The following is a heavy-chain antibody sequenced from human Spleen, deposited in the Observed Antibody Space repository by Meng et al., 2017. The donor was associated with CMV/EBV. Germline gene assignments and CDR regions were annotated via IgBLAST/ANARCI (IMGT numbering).Heavy chain of an antibody. D-gene: IGHD6-19*01. Sequence: GESLKISCAASGFTFSSYAMHWVRQAPGKGLEWVAVISYDGSNKYYADSVKGRFTISRDNSKNTLYLQMNSLKTEDTAVYYCTTGAVAGGTYYYYGMDVWGQGTTVTVSS. CDR1: GFTFSSYA. CDR3: TTGAVAGGTYYYYGMDV. V-gene: IGHV3-30*04. J-gene: IGHJ6*02. CDR2: ISYDGSNK.